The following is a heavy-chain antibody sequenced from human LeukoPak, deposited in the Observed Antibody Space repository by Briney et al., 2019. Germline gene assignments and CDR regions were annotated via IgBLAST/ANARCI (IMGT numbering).Heavy chain of an antibody. J-gene: IGHJ4*02. Sequence: SETLSLTCTVSGGSISPYYWSWIRQPPGKGLEWIGYIYYSGSTNYNPSLKSRVTISVDTSKNQFSLKLSSVTAADTAVYYCASSGGNSVVGTFDYWGQGTLVTVSS. CDR3: ASSGGNSVVGTFDY. CDR1: GGSISPYY. D-gene: IGHD4-23*01. V-gene: IGHV4-59*01. CDR2: IYYSGST.